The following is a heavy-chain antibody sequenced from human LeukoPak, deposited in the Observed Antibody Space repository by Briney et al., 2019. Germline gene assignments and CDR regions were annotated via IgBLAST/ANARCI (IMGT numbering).Heavy chain of an antibody. Sequence: ASVKVSCKASGYTFTSYDINWVRQATGQGREWMGRMNPNSGNTGYAQKFQGRVTMTRNTSISTAYMELSSLRSEDTAVYYCARGARYGDYETPEHNWFVPWGQGTLVTVSS. CDR1: GYTFTSYD. CDR2: MNPNSGNT. J-gene: IGHJ5*02. CDR3: ARGARYGDYETPEHNWFVP. D-gene: IGHD4-17*01. V-gene: IGHV1-8*01.